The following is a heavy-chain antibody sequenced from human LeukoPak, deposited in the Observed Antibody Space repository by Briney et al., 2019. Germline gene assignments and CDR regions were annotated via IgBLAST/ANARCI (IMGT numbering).Heavy chain of an antibody. D-gene: IGHD3-10*01. CDR3: AGDPSGRASHLDY. CDR1: GFTFSSYE. V-gene: IGHV3-48*03. Sequence: PGGSLGLSCAASGFTFSSYEMNWFRQAPGKGLEWVAYISNGGSTTYYADSVRGRFTISRDNAKNSMYLQMNSLRDEDMAVYYCAGDPSGRASHLDYWGQGTLVTVSS. J-gene: IGHJ4*02. CDR2: ISNGGSTT.